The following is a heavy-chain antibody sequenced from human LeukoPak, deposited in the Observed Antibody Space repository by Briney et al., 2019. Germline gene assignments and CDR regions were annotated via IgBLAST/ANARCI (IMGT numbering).Heavy chain of an antibody. V-gene: IGHV1-46*01. CDR2: INPSGTGT. D-gene: IGHD3-22*01. CDR1: GYTITNNY. J-gene: IGHJ4*02. Sequence: ASVKVSCKASGYTITNNYMHWVRQAPGQGLEWMGVINPSGTGTSYAQKFQGRITMSRDTSTSTVYMELSSLRSEDTAFYYCARGFPPRRNYDSSGYYSYYFDYWGQGTLVTVSS. CDR3: ARGFPPRRNYDSSGYYSYYFDY.